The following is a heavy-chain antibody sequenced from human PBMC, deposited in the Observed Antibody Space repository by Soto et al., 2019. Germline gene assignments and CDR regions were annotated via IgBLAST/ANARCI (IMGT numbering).Heavy chain of an antibody. J-gene: IGHJ5*02. CDR3: ARGDGYSSGWYGGAFDP. CDR1: GGSISSGDYY. V-gene: IGHV4-30-4*01. CDR2: IYYSGST. Sequence: QVQLQESGPGLVKPSQTLSLTCTVSGGSISSGDYYWSWIRQPPGKGLEWIGYIYYSGSTYYNPSLKSRVTISVDTSKNQCSLKLSSVTAADTAVYYCARGDGYSSGWYGGAFDPWGQGTLVTVSS. D-gene: IGHD6-19*01.